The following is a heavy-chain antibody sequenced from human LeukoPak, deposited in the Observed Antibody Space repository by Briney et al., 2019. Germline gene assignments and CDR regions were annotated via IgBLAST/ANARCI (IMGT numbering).Heavy chain of an antibody. D-gene: IGHD5-18*01. V-gene: IGHV4-59*01. CDR2: ISYGNT. CDR1: GGSISTYS. Sequence: SETLSLTPGLSGGSISTYSLNWISQTPGKGLEWIGHISYGNTDYNPSLKSRVTISVDTSKNQFSLKLTSVTAAGTAVYYCARDKAYSYGRYFDPWGQGALVTVSS. CDR3: ARDKAYSYGRYFDP. J-gene: IGHJ5*02.